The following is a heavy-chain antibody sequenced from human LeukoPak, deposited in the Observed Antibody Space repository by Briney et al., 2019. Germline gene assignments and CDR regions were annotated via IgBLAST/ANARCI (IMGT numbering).Heavy chain of an antibody. CDR3: ARGGYSYAVDY. CDR2: IYRSGTT. J-gene: IGHJ4*02. V-gene: IGHV4-38-2*02. D-gene: IGHD5-18*01. Sequence: PSETLSLTCTVSGYSISSGYYWGWIRPPPGKGLEWIGSIYRSGTTYYNPSLKSRVTISVDTSKNQFSLKLSSVTAADTAVYYCARGGYSYAVDYWGQGTLVTVSS. CDR1: GYSISSGYY.